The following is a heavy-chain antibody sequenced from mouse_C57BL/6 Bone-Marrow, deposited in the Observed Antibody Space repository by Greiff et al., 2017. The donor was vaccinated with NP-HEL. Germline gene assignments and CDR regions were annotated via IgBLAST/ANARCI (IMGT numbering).Heavy chain of an antibody. D-gene: IGHD1-1*01. J-gene: IGHJ1*03. CDR2: IYPRSGNT. CDR1: GYTFTSYG. V-gene: IGHV1-81*01. Sequence: QVQLQQSGAELARPGASVKLSCKASGYTFTSYGISWVKQRTGQGLEWIGEIYPRSGNTYYNEKLKGKATLTADTSSSTAYMELRSLTSEDSAVYFCARSPNYYGSSYGYFDVWGTGTTVTVSS. CDR3: ARSPNYYGSSYGYFDV.